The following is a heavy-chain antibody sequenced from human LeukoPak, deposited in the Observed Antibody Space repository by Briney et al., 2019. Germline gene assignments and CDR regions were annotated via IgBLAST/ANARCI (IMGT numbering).Heavy chain of an antibody. J-gene: IGHJ4*02. CDR1: GGSIGYFY. CDR2: IFHTGST. Sequence: SETLSLTCTVSGGSIGYFYWRWLRQSPGKGGEGVGYIFHTGSTTYNPSLKSRVTISLDKSKNQFSLKLTSVTAADTAVYFCVNVVRHWFGELTLESRAGSFDYWGQGTLVTVSS. CDR3: VNVVRHWFGELTLESRAGSFDY. D-gene: IGHD3-10*01. V-gene: IGHV4-59*12.